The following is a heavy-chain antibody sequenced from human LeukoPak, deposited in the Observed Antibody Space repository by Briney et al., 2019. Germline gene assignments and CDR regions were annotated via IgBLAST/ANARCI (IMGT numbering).Heavy chain of an antibody. CDR2: INHSGST. J-gene: IGHJ4*02. D-gene: IGHD3-16*01. Sequence: PSETLSLTCTVSGGSISSYYWSWIRQPPGKGLEWIGEINHSGSTNYNPSLKSRVTISVDTSKNQFSLKLSSVTAADTAVYYCARVPPGYVFGYWGQGTLVTVSS. V-gene: IGHV4-34*01. CDR3: ARVPPGYVFGY. CDR1: GGSISSYY.